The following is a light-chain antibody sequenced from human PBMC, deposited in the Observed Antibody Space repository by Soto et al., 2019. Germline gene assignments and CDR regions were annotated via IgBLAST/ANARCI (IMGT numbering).Light chain of an antibody. V-gene: IGKV3-20*01. CDR2: GAS. CDR3: QQYGSSPRT. CDR1: QSFTTSQ. Sequence: EIVLTQSPGTLSLSPGERATLFCRASQSFTTSQLAWYQQRPGQAPRVLIFGASRRATGIPDRFSGSGSGTDFTLTISRLEPEDSAVYYWQQYGSSPRTFGQGTTVEIK. J-gene: IGKJ1*01.